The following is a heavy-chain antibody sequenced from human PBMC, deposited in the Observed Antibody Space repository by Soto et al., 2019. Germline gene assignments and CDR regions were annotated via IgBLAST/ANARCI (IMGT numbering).Heavy chain of an antibody. D-gene: IGHD2-2*01. CDR1: GGTFSGYG. J-gene: IGHJ2*01. Sequence: QVQLVQSGPEVKKPGSSVKVSCKASGGTFSGYGIGWVRQAPGQGFELMGGIIPIFGTTNYAPKFQGRVTITAGTSTSTVSMDLSSLRSEDTAVYYCASGVGGNNWYFDLWGRGTLVTVSS. CDR2: IIPIFGTT. CDR3: ASGVGGNNWYFDL. V-gene: IGHV1-69*06.